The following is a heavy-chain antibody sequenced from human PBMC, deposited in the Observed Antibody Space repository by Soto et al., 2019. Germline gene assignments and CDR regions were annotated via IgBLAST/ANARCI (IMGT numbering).Heavy chain of an antibody. Sequence: EVQLVESGGGLVQPGESLRLSCVVSGFTISSYWMHWVRQAPGKGLVWVSRINGDGSSTNYAESVKGRFSITRDNAKNTLYLQMNTLRAEATAVYYCAIAVAGPTAIAKWGQGKPVTVSS. D-gene: IGHD6-19*01. V-gene: IGHV3-74*01. CDR2: INGDGSST. CDR1: GFTISSYW. CDR3: AIAVAGPTAIAK. J-gene: IGHJ4*02.